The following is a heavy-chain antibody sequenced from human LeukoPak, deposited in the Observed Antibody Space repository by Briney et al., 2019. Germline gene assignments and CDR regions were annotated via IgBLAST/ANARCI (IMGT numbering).Heavy chain of an antibody. D-gene: IGHD1-26*01. CDR1: AYSFTSYW. CDR3: ARRMVGATGAFDI. V-gene: IGHV5-10-1*01. J-gene: IGHJ3*02. Sequence: RGESLKISCQGSAYSFTSYWITWVRQMPGKGLEWMGRIDPSDSYTNYSPSFQGHVTISADKSISTAYLQWSSLRASDTAMYYCARRMVGATGAFDIWGQGTVVTVSS. CDR2: IDPSDSYT.